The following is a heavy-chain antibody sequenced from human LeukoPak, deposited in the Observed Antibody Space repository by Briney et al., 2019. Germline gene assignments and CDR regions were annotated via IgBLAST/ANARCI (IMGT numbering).Heavy chain of an antibody. CDR1: GGSITDYY. D-gene: IGHD2/OR15-2a*01. CDR3: ARLYDDCTRSTCLWYFDY. V-gene: IGHV3-7*01. CDR2: IKQDGSEE. Sequence: ETLSLTCTVSGGSITDYYWSWVRQPPGKGLEWVANIKQDGSEEYYVDSVKGRFTISRDNAKNSLILQMNSLRAEDTAVYYCARLYDDCTRSTCLWYFDYWGQGTLVTVPS. J-gene: IGHJ4*02.